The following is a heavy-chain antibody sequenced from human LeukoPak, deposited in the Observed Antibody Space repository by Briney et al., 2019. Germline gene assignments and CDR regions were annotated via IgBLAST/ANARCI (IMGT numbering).Heavy chain of an antibody. J-gene: IGHJ4*02. D-gene: IGHD5-18*01. CDR2: INSDGSST. CDR1: GFTFSSYW. V-gene: IGHV3-74*01. CDR3: AKDRGYSYGSYYFDY. Sequence: GGSLRLSCAASGFTFSSYWMHWVRQAPGKGLVWVSRINSDGSSTSYADSVKGRFTISRDNSKNTLYLQMNSLRAEDTAVYYCAKDRGYSYGSYYFDYWGQGTLVTVSS.